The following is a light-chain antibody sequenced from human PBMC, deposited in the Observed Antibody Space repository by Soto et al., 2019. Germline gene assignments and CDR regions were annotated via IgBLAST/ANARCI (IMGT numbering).Light chain of an antibody. Sequence: DIVMTQSPDSLAVSLGERVTINCKSSQRVLYSSNNRNYLAWLQKKPGKHTQLLLYWASTRESGVPDRFSGSGSGTDVTLTISGLQAEDVAVYYCQQYYNTPLTFGGGTKVDIK. V-gene: IGKV4-1*01. CDR1: QRVLYSSNNRNY. J-gene: IGKJ4*01. CDR2: WAS. CDR3: QQYYNTPLT.